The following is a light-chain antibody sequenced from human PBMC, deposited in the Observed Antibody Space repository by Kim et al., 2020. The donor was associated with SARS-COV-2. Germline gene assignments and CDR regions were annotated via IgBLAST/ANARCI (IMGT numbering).Light chain of an antibody. CDR2: GAS. Sequence: SVYPGDRATLSCRASQSVSSNLAWYQQKPGQAPRLLIYGASTRATGIPARFSGSGSGTDFTLTISSLQSEDFAVYYCQQYGAWWTFGQGTKVDIK. V-gene: IGKV3-15*01. CDR1: QSVSSN. J-gene: IGKJ1*01. CDR3: QQYGAWWT.